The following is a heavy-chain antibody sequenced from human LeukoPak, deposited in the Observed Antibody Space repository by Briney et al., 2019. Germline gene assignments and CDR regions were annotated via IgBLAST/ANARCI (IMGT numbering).Heavy chain of an antibody. CDR2: IYTSGST. V-gene: IGHV4-4*07. Sequence: SETLSLTCTVSGYSISSGYYWSWIRQPAGKGLEWIGRIYTSGSTNYNPSLKSRVTMSVDTSKNQFSLKLSSVTAADTAVYYCARDADRRYYDFWSGYYPGRVYYYYMDVWGKGTTVTVSS. D-gene: IGHD3-3*01. J-gene: IGHJ6*03. CDR3: ARDADRRYYDFWSGYYPGRVYYYYMDV. CDR1: GYSISSGYY.